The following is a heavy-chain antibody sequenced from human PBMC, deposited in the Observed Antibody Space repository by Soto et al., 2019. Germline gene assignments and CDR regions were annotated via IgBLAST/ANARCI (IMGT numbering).Heavy chain of an antibody. D-gene: IGHD2-21*02. J-gene: IGHJ6*02. V-gene: IGHV4-61*08. Sequence: SETLSLTCTVSGGSISSGGYYWSWIRQHPGKGLEWIGYIYYSGSTYHNPSFKSRVTISVDTSKNQFSLKLNSVTAADTAVYYCARDLWGYCGTDCYPLDVWGQGTTVTVSS. CDR3: ARDLWGYCGTDCYPLDV. CDR1: GGSISSGGYY. CDR2: IYYSGST.